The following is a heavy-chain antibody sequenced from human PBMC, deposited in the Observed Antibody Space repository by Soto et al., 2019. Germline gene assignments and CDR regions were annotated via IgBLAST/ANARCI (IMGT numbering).Heavy chain of an antibody. CDR1: GGSITSGGYY. D-gene: IGHD5-12*01. V-gene: IGHV4-31*03. J-gene: IGHJ3*02. CDR2: IYYSGST. Sequence: QVQLQESGPGLVKPSQTLSLTCTVSGGSITSGGYYWSWIRQHPGKGLEWIGYIYYSGSTYYNPSLKSRLTILLDTSKNQFSLTLSSVTAADTAVYYCARGILVAPLALDIWGQGTMVTVSS. CDR3: ARGILVAPLALDI.